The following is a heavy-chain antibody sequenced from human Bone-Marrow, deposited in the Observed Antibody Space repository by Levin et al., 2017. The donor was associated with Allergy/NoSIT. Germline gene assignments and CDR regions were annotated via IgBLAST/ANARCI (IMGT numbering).Heavy chain of an antibody. J-gene: IGHJ5*02. Sequence: GPLRLSCTVSGGSVSSGSYHWSWIRQPPGTGLEWVASIYFTGSINYNPSLKSRVAISLDSSKNQFSLNLDSVTAADTAVYYCAREYSGSYYRWFAPWGQGTLVIVSS. D-gene: IGHD1-26*01. CDR2: IYFTGSI. V-gene: IGHV4-61*01. CDR3: AREYSGSYYRWFAP. CDR1: GGSVSSGSYH.